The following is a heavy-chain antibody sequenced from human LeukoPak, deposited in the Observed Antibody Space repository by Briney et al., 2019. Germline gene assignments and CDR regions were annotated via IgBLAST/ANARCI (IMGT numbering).Heavy chain of an antibody. CDR1: GFTFSSYA. V-gene: IGHV3-23*01. CDR3: AKDQELLWFGELWAPRDY. CDR2: ISGSGGST. Sequence: PGGSLRLSCAASGFTFSSYAMSWVRQAPGKGLEWVSAISGSGGSTYYADSVKGRFTISRDNSKNTLYLQMNSLRAEDTAVYYCAKDQELLWFGELWAPRDYWGQGTQVTVSS. D-gene: IGHD3-10*01. J-gene: IGHJ4*02.